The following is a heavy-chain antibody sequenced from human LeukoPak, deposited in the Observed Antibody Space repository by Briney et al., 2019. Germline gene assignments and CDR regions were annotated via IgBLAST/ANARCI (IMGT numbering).Heavy chain of an antibody. Sequence: PSETLSLTCAVYGVSFSGFYWSWLRQPPGKGLEWMGEINHSGSTNYNPSLKSRVTISVDTSKNQFSLKLSSVTAADTAVYYCARLEMATIPVAFDIWGQGTMVTVSS. CDR3: ARLEMATIPVAFDI. CDR1: GVSFSGFY. V-gene: IGHV4-34*01. J-gene: IGHJ3*02. CDR2: INHSGST. D-gene: IGHD5-24*01.